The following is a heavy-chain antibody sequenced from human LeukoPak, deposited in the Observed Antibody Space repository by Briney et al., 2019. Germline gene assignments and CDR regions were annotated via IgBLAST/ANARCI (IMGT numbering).Heavy chain of an antibody. CDR3: TTVGGYCSGGNCYRSFDY. J-gene: IGHJ4*02. CDR1: GFTLSNVW. V-gene: IGHV3-15*07. D-gene: IGHD2-15*01. CDR2: IRSKTDGGTT. Sequence: GGSLRLSCAASGFTLSNVWMNWVRQASGRGLEWVGRIRSKTDGGTTDYAAPVKGRLTISRDDSKNTLHLQMNSLQIEDTAVYFCTTVGGYCSGGNCYRSFDYWGQGTLVTVSS.